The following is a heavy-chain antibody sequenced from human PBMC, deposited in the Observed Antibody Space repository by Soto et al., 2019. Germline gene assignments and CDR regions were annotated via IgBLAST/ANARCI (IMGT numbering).Heavy chain of an antibody. D-gene: IGHD3-10*02. CDR1: GGSISTRY. CDR2: VYYTGNS. CDR3: AGGYYYVGSGPYLYIYGMDV. Sequence: SETLSLTCTVSGGSISTRYWSWVRQVPGRGLEWLGYVYYTGNSKHNPSLKGRVTVSIAPSKSQFSLELTSVTAADSAVYYCAGGYYYVGSGPYLYIYGMDVWDQGTTVTVSS. V-gene: IGHV4-59*11. J-gene: IGHJ6*02.